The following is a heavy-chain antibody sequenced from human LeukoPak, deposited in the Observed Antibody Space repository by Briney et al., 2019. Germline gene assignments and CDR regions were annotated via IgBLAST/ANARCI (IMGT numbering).Heavy chain of an antibody. CDR2: IYYSGST. CDR1: GGSISSSSYY. D-gene: IGHD3-9*01. CDR3: ARGLIRYFDWLFPTDY. V-gene: IGHV4-39*07. J-gene: IGHJ4*02. Sequence: PSETLSLTCTVSGGSISSSSYYWGWIRRPPGKGLEWIGSIYYSGSTYYNPSLKSRVTISVDTPKNQFSLKLSSVTAADTAVYYCARGLIRYFDWLFPTDYWGQGTLVTVSS.